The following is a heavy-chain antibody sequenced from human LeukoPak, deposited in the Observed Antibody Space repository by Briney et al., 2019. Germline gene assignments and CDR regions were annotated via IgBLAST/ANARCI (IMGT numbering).Heavy chain of an antibody. V-gene: IGHV1-18*01. CDR1: GGTFSSYA. Sequence: ASVKVSCKASGGTFSSYAISWVRQAPGQGLEWMGWISAYNGNTNYAQKLQGRVTMTTDTSTSTAYMELRSLRSDDTAVYYCARGWFGESKPENWFDPWGQGTLVTVSS. J-gene: IGHJ5*02. CDR3: ARGWFGESKPENWFDP. D-gene: IGHD3-10*01. CDR2: ISAYNGNT.